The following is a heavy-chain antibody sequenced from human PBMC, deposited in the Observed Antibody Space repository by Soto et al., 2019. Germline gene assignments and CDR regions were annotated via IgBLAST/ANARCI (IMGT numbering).Heavy chain of an antibody. D-gene: IGHD5-18*01. CDR1: GGTFSSYA. Sequence: QVQLVQSGAEVKKPGSSVKVSCKASGGTFSSYAISWVRQAPGQGLEWMGGIIPIFGPANYAQKFQGRVPITADEPTSTAYMELSSLRSEDTAVYYCARPGGTKLWLQSFDYWGQGTLVTVSS. V-gene: IGHV1-69*12. CDR2: IIPIFGPA. J-gene: IGHJ4*02. CDR3: ARPGGTKLWLQSFDY.